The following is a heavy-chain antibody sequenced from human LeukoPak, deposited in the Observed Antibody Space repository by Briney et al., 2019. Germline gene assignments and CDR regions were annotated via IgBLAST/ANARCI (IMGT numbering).Heavy chain of an antibody. Sequence: PGGSLRLSCAASGFTFDDYAMHWVRQAPGKGLDWVSGISWNSGSIGYADSVKGRFTISRDNAKNSLYLQMNSLRAEDTALYYCAKGMPGSSSFDYWSQGTLVTVSS. CDR1: GFTFDDYA. J-gene: IGHJ4*02. CDR2: ISWNSGSI. CDR3: AKGMPGSSSFDY. D-gene: IGHD3-10*01. V-gene: IGHV3-9*01.